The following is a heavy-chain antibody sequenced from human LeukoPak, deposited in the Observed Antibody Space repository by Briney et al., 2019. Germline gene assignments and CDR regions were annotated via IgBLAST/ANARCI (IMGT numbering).Heavy chain of an antibody. D-gene: IGHD5-18*01. CDR1: GFTFSSYA. CDR3: AKDPKGYSYGYGEGIFDY. Sequence: GSLRLSCAASGFTFSSYAMSWVRQAPGKGLEWVSAISGSGGSTYYADSVKGRFTISRDNSKNTLYLQMNSLRAEDTAVYYCAKDPKGYSYGYGEGIFDYWGQGTLVTVSS. CDR2: ISGSGGST. J-gene: IGHJ4*02. V-gene: IGHV3-23*01.